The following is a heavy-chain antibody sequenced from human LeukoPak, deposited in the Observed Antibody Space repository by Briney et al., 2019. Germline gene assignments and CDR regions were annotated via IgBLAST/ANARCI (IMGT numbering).Heavy chain of an antibody. D-gene: IGHD4-17*01. CDR1: GDSISTSNSY. V-gene: IGHV4-39*07. J-gene: IGHJ4*02. CDR3: ARGTDYGDFFDY. CDR2: IYYSGNT. Sequence: SETLSLTCTVSGDSISTSNSYWGWIRQPPGKGLEWIGSIYYSGNTYYNASLKSRVTISVDTSKNQFSLKLSSVTAADTAVYYCARGTDYGDFFDYWGQGTLVTVSS.